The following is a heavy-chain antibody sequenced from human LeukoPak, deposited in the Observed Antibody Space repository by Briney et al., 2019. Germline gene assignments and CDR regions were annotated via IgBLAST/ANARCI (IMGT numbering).Heavy chain of an antibody. CDR3: AKLSSGYSSGWYYFDY. CDR1: GYTFTGYY. Sequence: ASVKVSCKASGYTFTGYYMHWVRQAPGQGLEWMGWINPNSGGTNYAQKFQGRVTMTRDTSISTAYTELSRLRADDTAVYYCAKLSSGYSSGWYYFDYWGQGTLVTVSS. CDR2: INPNSGGT. D-gene: IGHD6-19*01. J-gene: IGHJ4*02. V-gene: IGHV1-2*02.